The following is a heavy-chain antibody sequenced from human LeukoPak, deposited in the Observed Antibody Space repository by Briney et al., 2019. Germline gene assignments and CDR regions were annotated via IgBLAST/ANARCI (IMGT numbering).Heavy chain of an antibody. Sequence: SETLSLTCTVSGDSISSLSYYWGWIRQPPGKGLEWIGEINHSGSTNYNPSLKSRVTISVDTSKNQFSLKLSSVTAADTAVYYCARRGRYYYYYMDVWGKGTTVTVSS. V-gene: IGHV4-39*07. CDR1: GDSISSLSYY. J-gene: IGHJ6*03. CDR3: ARRGRYYYYYMDV. CDR2: INHSGST.